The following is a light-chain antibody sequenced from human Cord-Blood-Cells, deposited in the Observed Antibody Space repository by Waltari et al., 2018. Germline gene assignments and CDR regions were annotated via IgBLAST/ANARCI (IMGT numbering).Light chain of an antibody. CDR1: SSDVGGYNY. J-gene: IGLJ2*01. CDR2: EVS. CDR3: SSYTSSSTLDVV. Sequence: QSALTQPASVSGSPGQSINISCTGTSSDVGGYNYVSWYQQHPGKAHKLRIYEVSNRPAGVSNRFSGSKSGHTASLTISGLQAEDEADYYCSSYTSSSTLDVVFGGGTKLTVL. V-gene: IGLV2-14*01.